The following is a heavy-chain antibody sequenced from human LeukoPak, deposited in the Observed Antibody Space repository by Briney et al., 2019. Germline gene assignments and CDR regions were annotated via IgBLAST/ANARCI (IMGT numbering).Heavy chain of an antibody. CDR1: GFTFSSYG. D-gene: IGHD1-26*01. Sequence: TGGSLRLSCAASGFTFSSYGMHWVRQAPGKGLEWVAFIRYDGSNKYYADSVKGRFTISRDNSKNTLYLQMNSLRSDDTAVYYCARGLLSRECYFDYWGQGTLVTVSS. J-gene: IGHJ4*02. V-gene: IGHV3-30*02. CDR2: IRYDGSNK. CDR3: ARGLLSRECYFDY.